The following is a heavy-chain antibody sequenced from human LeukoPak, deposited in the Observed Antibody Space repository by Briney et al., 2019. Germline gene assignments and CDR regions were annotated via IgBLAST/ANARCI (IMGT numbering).Heavy chain of an antibody. CDR3: ARDPGSSGYKGGDC. D-gene: IGHD3-22*01. J-gene: IGHJ4*02. Sequence: GGSLRLSCAASGFTFSSYGMHWVRQAPGKGLEYVSAISSNGGSTYYADSVKGRFIISRDNSKNTLNLQMGSLRAEDTAVYYCARDPGSSGYKGGDCWGQGTLVTVSS. CDR1: GFTFSSYG. V-gene: IGHV3-64*02. CDR2: ISSNGGST.